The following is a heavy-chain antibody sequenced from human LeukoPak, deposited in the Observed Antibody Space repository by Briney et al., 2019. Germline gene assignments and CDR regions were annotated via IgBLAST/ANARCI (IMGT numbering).Heavy chain of an antibody. CDR1: GFTFSSYA. J-gene: IGHJ4*02. CDR2: ISGSGGST. Sequence: SGGSLRLSCAASGFTFSSYAMSWVRQASGKGLEWASAISGSGGSTYYADCVKGRFTISRDNSKNTLYLQMNSLRAEDTVVYYCAKALGATTGDYWGQGTLVTVSS. V-gene: IGHV3-23*01. CDR3: AKALGATTGDY. D-gene: IGHD1-26*01.